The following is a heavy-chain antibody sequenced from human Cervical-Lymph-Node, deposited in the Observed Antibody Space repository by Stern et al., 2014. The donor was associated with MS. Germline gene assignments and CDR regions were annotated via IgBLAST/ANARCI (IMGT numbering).Heavy chain of an antibody. J-gene: IGHJ4*02. CDR3: AKDDGYIGFDY. Sequence: EVQLVESGGGLAHPGRSLRLSCAASEFTFSTYAMTWVRQAPGKVLEWVATISASGNSTYFADSVKGRFTVSRDNSNNTVYLQMSNLTAEDTAIYFCAKDDGYIGFDYWGQGTPVTVSS. CDR1: EFTFSTYA. V-gene: IGHV3-23*04. D-gene: IGHD5-18*01. CDR2: ISASGNST.